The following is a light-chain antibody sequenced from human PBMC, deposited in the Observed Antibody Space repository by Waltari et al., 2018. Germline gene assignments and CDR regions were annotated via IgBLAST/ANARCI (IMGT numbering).Light chain of an antibody. J-gene: IGLJ1*01. CDR1: SLPTQF. V-gene: IGLV3-25*03. Sequence: SYELPQPPSVSVFPGQPARITCPGDSLPTQFVYWYQPRPGQAPLLVTYKDTERPSGIPERFSGSTSGTTVTLTITGVQAEDEADYYCQSTDSSSTFYVFGPGTKVTVL. CDR2: KDT. CDR3: QSTDSSSTFYV.